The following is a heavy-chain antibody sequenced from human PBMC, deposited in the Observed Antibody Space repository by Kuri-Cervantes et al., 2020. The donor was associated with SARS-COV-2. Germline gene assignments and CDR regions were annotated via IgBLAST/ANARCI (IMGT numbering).Heavy chain of an antibody. CDR2: IIPIFGTA. J-gene: IGHJ6*02. Sequence: SVQVSCKASGGTFSSYSISWVRQAPGQGLEWMGGIIPIFGTANYAQKFQGRVTITADESTSTAYMELSSLRSEDTAVYYCARVEKYGDSYYYYYGMDVWGQGTTVTVSS. D-gene: IGHD4-17*01. V-gene: IGHV1-69*13. CDR3: ARVEKYGDSYYYYYGMDV. CDR1: GGTFSSYS.